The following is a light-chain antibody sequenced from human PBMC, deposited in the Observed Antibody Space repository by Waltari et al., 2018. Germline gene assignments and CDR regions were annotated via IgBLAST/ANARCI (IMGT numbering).Light chain of an antibody. Sequence: EIVITQSPVTMSVSPGERATLPCRASQSVSRNLVWYQHKPGQAPRLLIYGASTRATGIPDRFSGSGSGTEFTLTISSLQSEDFAVYYCQQYNNWPAITFGQGTRLEIK. V-gene: IGKV3D-15*01. CDR2: GAS. CDR3: QQYNNWPAIT. CDR1: QSVSRN. J-gene: IGKJ5*01.